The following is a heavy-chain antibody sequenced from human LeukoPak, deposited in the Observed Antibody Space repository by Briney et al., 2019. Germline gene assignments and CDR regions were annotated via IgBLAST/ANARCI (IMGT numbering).Heavy chain of an antibody. Sequence: ASVKVSCKASGYTFTSYDINWVRQATGQGLEWMGWMNPNSGNTGYAQKFQGRVTMTRNTSISTAYMELSSLRSEDMAVYYCARGFGDPRLWSGHDYWGQGTLVTVSS. J-gene: IGHJ4*02. CDR1: GYTFTSYD. CDR2: MNPNSGNT. V-gene: IGHV1-8*01. D-gene: IGHD3-3*01. CDR3: ARGFGDPRLWSGHDY.